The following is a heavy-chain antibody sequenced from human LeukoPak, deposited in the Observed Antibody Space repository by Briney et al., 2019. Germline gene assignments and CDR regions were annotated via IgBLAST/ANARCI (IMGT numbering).Heavy chain of an antibody. V-gene: IGHV1-69*06. CDR2: TIPIFGST. CDR3: ARDSPFPNPDCTGGTCLPMGSPFDI. D-gene: IGHD2-15*01. J-gene: IGHJ3*02. Sequence: SVKVSCKASGGIFITYAINWVRQAPGQGLEWMGRTIPIFGSTNYAQKFQRRATITADKSTSTAYMELSSLRSEDTAMYYCARDSPFPNPDCTGGTCLPMGSPFDIWGQGTMVTVSS. CDR1: GGIFITYA.